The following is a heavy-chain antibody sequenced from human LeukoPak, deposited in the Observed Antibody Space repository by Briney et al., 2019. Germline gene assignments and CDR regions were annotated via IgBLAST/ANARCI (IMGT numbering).Heavy chain of an antibody. CDR2: IYYSGSI. CDR1: GGSISSGDYY. J-gene: IGHJ6*02. CDR3: AREGRQPHYYYGMDV. V-gene: IGHV4-30-4*01. Sequence: SQTLSLTCTVSGGSISSGDYYWSWIRQPPGKGLEWIGYIYYSGSIYYNPSLKSRVTISVDTSKNQFSLKLSSVTAADTAVYYCAREGRQPHYYYGMDVWGQGTTVTVSS. D-gene: IGHD2-2*01.